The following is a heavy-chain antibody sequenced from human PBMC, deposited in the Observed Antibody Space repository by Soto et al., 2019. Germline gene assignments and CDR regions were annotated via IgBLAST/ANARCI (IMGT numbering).Heavy chain of an antibody. CDR1: GFTFSGSA. V-gene: IGHV3-73*02. CDR3: TRSRLQWLVVPYFDY. J-gene: IGHJ4*02. CDR2: IRSKANSYAT. Sequence: EVQLVESGGGLVQPGGSLKLSCAASGFTFSGSAMHWVRQASGKGLEWVGRIRSKANSYATAYAASVKGRFTISRDDSNNTAYLQMNSLKTEDTAVYYCTRSRLQWLVVPYFDYWGQGTLVTVSS. D-gene: IGHD6-19*01.